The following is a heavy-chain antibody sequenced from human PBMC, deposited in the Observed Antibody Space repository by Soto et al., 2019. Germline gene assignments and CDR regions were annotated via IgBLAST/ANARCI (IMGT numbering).Heavy chain of an antibody. Sequence: SETLSLTCTVSGGSISSYYWSWIRQPPGKGLEWIGYIHHSGSTNYNPSLKSRVTISIDESRTSFSLNLQSVTAADTAVYYCATRRDGGPVWGQGRLVTVSS. D-gene: IGHD4-17*01. V-gene: IGHV4-59*08. CDR3: ATRRDGGPV. J-gene: IGHJ4*02. CDR2: IHHSGST. CDR1: GGSISSYY.